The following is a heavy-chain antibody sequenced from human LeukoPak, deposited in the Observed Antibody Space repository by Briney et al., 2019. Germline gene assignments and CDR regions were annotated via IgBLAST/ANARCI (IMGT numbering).Heavy chain of an antibody. CDR3: SREWGNGNDLRPDS. J-gene: IGHJ4*02. CDR2: IRSSIYGGTP. V-gene: IGHV3-49*03. CDR1: GFTFREFA. D-gene: IGHD1-1*01. Sequence: GGSLRLSCAASGFTFREFAVSWFRQAPGKGLEWIGFIRSSIYGGTPKAAASVKGRFIFSRDDSKGVAYLRMNSLKTDDTAVYYCSREWGNGNDLRPDSWGQGTLVTVSS.